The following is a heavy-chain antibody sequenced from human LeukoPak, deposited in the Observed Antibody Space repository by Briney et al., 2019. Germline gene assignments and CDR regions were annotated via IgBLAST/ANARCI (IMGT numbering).Heavy chain of an antibody. CDR2: IYTSGST. CDR3: ARQYFGSGKYYYAMDV. CDR1: GGSISNYY. Sequence: SETLSLTCTVSGGSISNYYWSWIRQPAGEGLEWIGRIYTSGSTTYSPSLKSRVTMSVDTSKNQFSLQLSSVTAADTAVYYCARQYFGSGKYYYAMDVWGQETTVTVSS. D-gene: IGHD3-10*01. J-gene: IGHJ6*02. V-gene: IGHV4-4*07.